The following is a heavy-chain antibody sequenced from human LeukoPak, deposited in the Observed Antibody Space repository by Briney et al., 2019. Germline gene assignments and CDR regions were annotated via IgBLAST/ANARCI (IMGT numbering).Heavy chain of an antibody. CDR3: ARVRDGYNSPFDY. V-gene: IGHV3-23*01. D-gene: IGHD5-24*01. J-gene: IGHJ4*02. Sequence: GGSLRLSCAASGFTFSNYGMNWVRQAPGKGLEWVSGIGDSGGSTYYADSVKGRFTISRDNSKNTLYLQMNSLRAEDTAVYYCARVRDGYNSPFDYWGQGTLVTVSS. CDR1: GFTFSNYG. CDR2: IGDSGGST.